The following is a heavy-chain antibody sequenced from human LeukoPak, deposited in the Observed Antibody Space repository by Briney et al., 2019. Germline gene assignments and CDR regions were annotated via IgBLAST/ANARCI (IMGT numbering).Heavy chain of an antibody. Sequence: PSETLSLTCAVSGGSISSGGYSWSWIRQPPGKGLEWIGYIYHSGSTYYNPSLKSRVTISVDRSKNQFSLKLSSVTAADTAVYYCARGFPASGWYPLQFDYWGQGTLVTVSS. CDR1: GGSISSGGYS. V-gene: IGHV4-30-2*01. CDR2: IYHSGST. CDR3: ARGFPASGWYPLQFDY. J-gene: IGHJ4*02. D-gene: IGHD6-19*01.